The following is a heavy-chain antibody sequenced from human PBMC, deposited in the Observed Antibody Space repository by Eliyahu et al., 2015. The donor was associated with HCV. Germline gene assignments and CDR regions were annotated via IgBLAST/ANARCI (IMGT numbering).Heavy chain of an antibody. V-gene: IGHV4-31*03. CDR2: VYYSXST. J-gene: IGHJ4*02. Sequence: QVQLQESGPGLVKPSQTLSLXCTXSXXSISSGGYYWSWIRQHPGKGLGWIGYVYYSXSTYYNPSLKSRVTISVDTSKNQFSLKLSSVTAADTAVYYCARGEEFGESLYWGQGTLVTVSS. D-gene: IGHD3-10*01. CDR3: ARGEEFGESLY. CDR1: XXSISSGGYY.